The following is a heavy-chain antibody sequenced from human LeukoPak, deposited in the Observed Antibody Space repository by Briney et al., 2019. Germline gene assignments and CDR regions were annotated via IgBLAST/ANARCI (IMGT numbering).Heavy chain of an antibody. CDR1: GFTFSSYW. CDR3: APGFGYDSSGYVN. V-gene: IGHV3-7*03. D-gene: IGHD3-22*01. CDR2: IKQDRSEK. J-gene: IGHJ4*02. Sequence: GGSLRLSCAASGFTFSSYWMSWVRQAPGKGLEWVANIKQDRSEKYYVDSVKGRFTISRDNAKNSLYLQMNSLRAEDTAVYYCAPGFGYDSSGYVNWGQGTLVTVSS.